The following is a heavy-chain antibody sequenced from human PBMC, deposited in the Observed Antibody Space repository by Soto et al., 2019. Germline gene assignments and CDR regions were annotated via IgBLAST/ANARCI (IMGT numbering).Heavy chain of an antibody. D-gene: IGHD4-17*01. V-gene: IGHV4-39*01. Sequence: SETLSLTCTVSGGSLSSSSYYWGWIRQPPGKGLEWIGSFSYSGRTYYNPSLKSRVTISVDTSKKQFSLKLSSVTAADTAVYYCARHLTTMTTTDYWGQGTLVTSPQ. CDR1: GGSLSSSSYY. J-gene: IGHJ4*02. CDR3: ARHLTTMTTTDY. CDR2: FSYSGRT.